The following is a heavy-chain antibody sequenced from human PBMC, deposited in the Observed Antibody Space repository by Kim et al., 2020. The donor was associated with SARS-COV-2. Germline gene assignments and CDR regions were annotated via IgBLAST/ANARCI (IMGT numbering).Heavy chain of an antibody. J-gene: IGHJ4*02. Sequence: YARKFQGRVTITADESTSTAYMELSSLRSEDTAVYYCAGGIAVAGTRFDYWGQGTLVTVSS. CDR3: AGGIAVAGTRFDY. D-gene: IGHD6-19*01. V-gene: IGHV1-69*01.